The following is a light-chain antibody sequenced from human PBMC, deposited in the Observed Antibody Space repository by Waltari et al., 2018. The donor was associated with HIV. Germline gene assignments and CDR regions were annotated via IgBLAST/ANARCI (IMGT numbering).Light chain of an antibody. CDR1: QDISNY. CDR3: QQYDNLPPLT. V-gene: IGKV1-33*01. J-gene: IGKJ4*01. Sequence: DIQMTQSPSSLSASVGDRVTITCQASQDISNYLNWYQQKPGKAPKLLIYDASNLETGVPSRFSGSGSGTDFTFTISSLQPKDIATYYCQQYDNLPPLTFGGGTKVEIK. CDR2: DAS.